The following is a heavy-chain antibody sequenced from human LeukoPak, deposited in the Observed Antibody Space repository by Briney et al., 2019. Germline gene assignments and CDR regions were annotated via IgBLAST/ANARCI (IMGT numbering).Heavy chain of an antibody. CDR3: AREPPVVPAAHYYYYYYMDV. V-gene: IGHV4-4*07. Sequence: TLSLTCTVSGGSFNFWSWIRQPAWKGLEWIGRIYICGSTNYNPSLKSRVTMSVDTSKNQFSLKLSSVTAADTAVYYCAREPPVVPAAHYYYYYYMDVWGKGKTVTVSS. CDR2: IYICGST. J-gene: IGHJ6*03. CDR1: GGSFNF. D-gene: IGHD2-2*01.